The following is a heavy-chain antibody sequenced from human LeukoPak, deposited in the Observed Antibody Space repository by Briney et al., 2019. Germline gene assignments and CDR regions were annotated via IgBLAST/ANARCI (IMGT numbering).Heavy chain of an antibody. V-gene: IGHV1-2*06. CDR3: ASEGYCSSTSCYWGNY. Sequence: GASVRVSCKASGYTFTGYYMHWVRQAPGQGLEGMGRINPNSGGTNKEHKFPGRVTMTRDTDISTAYMELSRLRSDDTAVYYCASEGYCSSTSCYWGNYWGQGTLVTVSS. CDR1: GYTFTGYY. J-gene: IGHJ4*02. CDR2: INPNSGGT. D-gene: IGHD2-2*01.